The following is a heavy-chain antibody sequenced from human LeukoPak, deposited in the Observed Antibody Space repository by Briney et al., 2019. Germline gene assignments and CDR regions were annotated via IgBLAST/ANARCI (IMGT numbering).Heavy chain of an antibody. CDR2: VSFSSTYI. CDR1: GFRFTDYN. J-gene: IGHJ4*02. D-gene: IGHD5-24*01. V-gene: IGHV3-21*01. CDR3: ARQRLGYYLDS. Sequence: GGSLRLSCAASGFRFTDYNMNWVRQAPGKGLEWVSSVSFSSTYIYYADSVKGRFTVSRDNAKNSLYLQMNSLGDGDTAVYYCARQRLGYYLDSWGQGTLVTVSS.